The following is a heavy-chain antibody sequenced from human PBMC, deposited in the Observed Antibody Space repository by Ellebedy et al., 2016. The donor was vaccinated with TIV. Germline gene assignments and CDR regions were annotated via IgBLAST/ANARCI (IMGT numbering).Heavy chain of an antibody. CDR3: ARSLYCSGGSCNSGFDP. D-gene: IGHD2-15*01. CDR1: GGSIRSGSYY. Sequence: MPSETLSLTCTVSGGSIRSGSYYWAWIRQPPGKGLEWIGSMIESGGTYHNPSLTSRVTISVDTSRNQFSLKLSAVAAADTAVYYCARSLYCSGGSCNSGFDPWGQGTLVTVSS. J-gene: IGHJ5*02. V-gene: IGHV4-39*01. CDR2: MIESGGT.